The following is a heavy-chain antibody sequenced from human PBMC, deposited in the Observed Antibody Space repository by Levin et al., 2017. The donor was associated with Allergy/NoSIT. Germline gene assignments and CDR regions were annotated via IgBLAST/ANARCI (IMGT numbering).Heavy chain of an antibody. CDR3: ARGRGKLVARIIRGNGLFDY. D-gene: IGHD6-19*01. CDR2: INHSGST. CDR1: GGSFSGYY. Sequence: SQTLSLTCAVYGGSFSGYYWSWIRQPPGKGLEWIGEINHSGSTNYNPSLKSRVTISVDTSKNQFSLKLSSVTAADTAVYYCARGRGKLVARIIRGNGLFDYWGQGTLVTVSS. V-gene: IGHV4-34*01. J-gene: IGHJ4*02.